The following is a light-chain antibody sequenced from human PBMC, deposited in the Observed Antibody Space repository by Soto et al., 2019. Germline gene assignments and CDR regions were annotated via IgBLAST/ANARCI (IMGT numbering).Light chain of an antibody. CDR1: SSDVDDYNY. CDR3: CSYGGTFYV. Sequence: QSALTQPRSVSGSPGQLVTISCTGTSSDVDDYNYVSWFQQHPGKAPKLMIYDVSERPSGVPDRFSGSKSGNTASLTISGLQAEDEADYYCCSYGGTFYVFGTGTQLTVL. V-gene: IGLV2-11*01. J-gene: IGLJ1*01. CDR2: DVS.